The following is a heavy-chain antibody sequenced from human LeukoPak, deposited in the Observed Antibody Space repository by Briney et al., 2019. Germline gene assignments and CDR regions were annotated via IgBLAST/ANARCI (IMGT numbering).Heavy chain of an antibody. J-gene: IGHJ4*02. D-gene: IGHD5-24*01. V-gene: IGHV1-69*04. CDR1: GGTFSSYA. CDR3: ARDGVEMATTLIFDY. CDR2: IIPIFGIA. Sequence: SVKVSCKASGGTFSSYAISWLRQAPGQGLEWMGRIIPIFGIANSAQKFQGRVTITADKSTSTAYMELSSLRSEDTAVYYCARDGVEMATTLIFDYWGQGTLVTVSS.